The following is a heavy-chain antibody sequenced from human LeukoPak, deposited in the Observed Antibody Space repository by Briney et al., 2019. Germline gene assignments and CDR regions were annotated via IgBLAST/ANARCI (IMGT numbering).Heavy chain of an antibody. D-gene: IGHD3-16*01. J-gene: IGHJ4*02. CDR1: GSTFGSFW. CDR3: ARWGEGFDC. Sequence: GGSLRLSCAASGSTFGSFWLGWVAQAPGKGLEWVANIKQAGNDKYYVDSVKGRFTISRDNAKNSLYLQMNSLRAEDTAVYYCARWGEGFDCWGQGSLVTVSS. V-gene: IGHV3-7*04. CDR2: IKQAGNDK.